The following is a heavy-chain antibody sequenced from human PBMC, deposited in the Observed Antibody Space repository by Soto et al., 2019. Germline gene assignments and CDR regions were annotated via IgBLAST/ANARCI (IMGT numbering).Heavy chain of an antibody. CDR2: ISGSGGST. D-gene: IGHD3-10*01. V-gene: IGHV3-23*01. CDR3: ATYYGCRLGRYDY. Sequence: GGSLRLSXAASGFTFSSYAMSWVRQAPGKGLEWVSAISGSGGSTYYADSVKGRFTISSDNSKNTLYLQMNSLRAEDTAVYYCATYYGCRLGRYDYWGQGTLVTVSS. J-gene: IGHJ4*02. CDR1: GFTFSSYA.